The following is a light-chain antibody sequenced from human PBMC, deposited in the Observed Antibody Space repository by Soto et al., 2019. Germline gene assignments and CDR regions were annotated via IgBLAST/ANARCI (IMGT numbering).Light chain of an antibody. J-gene: IGKJ3*01. CDR3: QQLTTYPLFT. V-gene: IGKV1-9*01. CDR2: AAS. CDR1: QDISRY. Sequence: DLQLTQSPSFLSASVGDRVTITCRASQDISRYLAWYQQKAGKAPKLLIYAASTLQKGVPSRFSGSGSGTEFTLTISSLQPDDFATYYCQQLTTYPLFTFGPGTEVDI.